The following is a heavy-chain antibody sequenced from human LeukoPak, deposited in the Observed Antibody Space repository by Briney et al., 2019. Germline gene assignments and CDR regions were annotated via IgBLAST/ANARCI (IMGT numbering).Heavy chain of an antibody. CDR2: INHSGST. D-gene: IGHD1-1*01. CDR1: GGSFSGYY. CDR3: ARDSFLYNWDPLDY. Sequence: PSETLSLTCAVYGGSFSGYYWSWIRQPPGKGLEWIGEINHSGSTNYNPSLKSRVTISVDTSKNQFSLKLSSVTAADTAVYYCARDSFLYNWDPLDYWGQGTLVTVSS. J-gene: IGHJ4*02. V-gene: IGHV4-34*01.